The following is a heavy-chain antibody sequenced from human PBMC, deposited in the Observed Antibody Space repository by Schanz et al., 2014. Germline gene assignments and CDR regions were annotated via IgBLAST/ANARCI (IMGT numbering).Heavy chain of an antibody. CDR2: ITAYNGDT. V-gene: IGHV1-18*01. CDR3: ARGGYSSGWYDRDIAHFDY. Sequence: QVHLVQSGAEAKKPGASVKVSCKASGYTFTSYGISWVRQAPGQGLEWMGWITAYNGDTNYALKLQGRVTMTTDTSTGTAYMDLRSLRSDDTAVYYCARGGYSSGWYDRDIAHFDYWGQGTLVTVSS. CDR1: GYTFTSYG. D-gene: IGHD6-19*01. J-gene: IGHJ4*02.